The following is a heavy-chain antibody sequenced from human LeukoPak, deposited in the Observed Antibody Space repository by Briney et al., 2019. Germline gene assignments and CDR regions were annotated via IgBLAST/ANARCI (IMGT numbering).Heavy chain of an antibody. V-gene: IGHV4-34*01. CDR2: INHSGST. D-gene: IGHD3-10*01. CDR3: ARARYGSGSYHYMDV. Sequence: PSETLSLTCAVYGGSFSGYYWSWIRQPPGKGLEWIGEINHSGSTNYNPSLTSRVTISVDTSKNQFSLDLNSVTAADTAVYYCARARYGSGSYHYMDVWGKGTTVTISS. J-gene: IGHJ6*03. CDR1: GGSFSGYY.